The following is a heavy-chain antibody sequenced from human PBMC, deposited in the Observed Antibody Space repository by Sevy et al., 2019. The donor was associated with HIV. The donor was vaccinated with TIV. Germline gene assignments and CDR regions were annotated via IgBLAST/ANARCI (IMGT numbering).Heavy chain of an antibody. J-gene: IGHJ6*02. Sequence: GGSLRLSCATSGFTFINAWMTWVRQAPGKGLEYVGRIKSKTDGGTTDYGAPVKGRFSISREDSKNTLYLQMNSLKDEDSAVYYCTTDTGYRGYDEELKNFYRCVMDVGGQGTTVTVS. CDR3: TTDTGYRGYDEELKNFYRCVMDV. CDR2: IKSKTDGGTT. CDR1: GFTFINAW. D-gene: IGHD5-12*01. V-gene: IGHV3-15*01.